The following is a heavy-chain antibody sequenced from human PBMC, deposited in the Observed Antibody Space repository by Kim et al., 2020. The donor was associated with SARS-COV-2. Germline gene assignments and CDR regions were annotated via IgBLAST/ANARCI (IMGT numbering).Heavy chain of an antibody. CDR3: ARGPFDNSGYYKWFDP. CDR2: IYGSGST. D-gene: IGHD3-22*01. V-gene: IGHV4-30-4*01. J-gene: IGHJ5*02. CDR1: GGSISSGENH. Sequence: SETLSLTCTVSGGSISSGENHWSWIRQSPGRGLEWIGYIYGSGSTYYNPSLKSRVAVSVDTSKNQFSLKLNSVTAADTAVYYCARGPFDNSGYYKWFDPWGQGNLVTVSS.